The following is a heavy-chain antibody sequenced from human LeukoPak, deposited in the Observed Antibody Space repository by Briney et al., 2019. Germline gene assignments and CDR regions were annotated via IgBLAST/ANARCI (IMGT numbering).Heavy chain of an antibody. Sequence: SETLSLTCTVSGGSISSYYWSWIRQPPGKGLEWIGYIYYSGSTNYNPSLKSRVTISVDTSKNQFSLKLSSVTAADTAVYYYARVGAYGSGRTRDYYYGMDVWGQGTTVTVSS. CDR2: IYYSGST. CDR1: GGSISSYY. V-gene: IGHV4-59*01. D-gene: IGHD3-10*01. J-gene: IGHJ6*02. CDR3: ARVGAYGSGRTRDYYYGMDV.